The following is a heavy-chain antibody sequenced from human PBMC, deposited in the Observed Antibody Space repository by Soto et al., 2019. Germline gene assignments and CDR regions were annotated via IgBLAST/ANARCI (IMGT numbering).Heavy chain of an antibody. CDR2: ISYDGSNK. Sequence: PGGSRRLSCTASGFTFTSYDMHWVRQAPGKGLERVAVISYDGSNKYYADSVKGRFTISRDNSTNTLYLHMNSLRAGDTAVYHCAKAEIPGAHPAASLTYYYYGLDVWGQGTTVTVSS. D-gene: IGHD2-2*01. CDR1: GFTFTSYD. CDR3: AKAEIPGAHPAASLTYYYYGLDV. J-gene: IGHJ6*02. V-gene: IGHV3-30*18.